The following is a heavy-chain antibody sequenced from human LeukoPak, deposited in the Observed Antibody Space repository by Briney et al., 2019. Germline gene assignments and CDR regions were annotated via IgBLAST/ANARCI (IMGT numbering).Heavy chain of an antibody. Sequence: ASVKVSCMASGYTFTSYYMHWVRQAPGQGLESMGIINPSGGSTSYAQKFQGRVTMTRDMSTSTVYMELSSLRSEDTAVYYCARGLEWLTRRHTCFDPWGQGTLVTVSS. CDR1: GYTFTSYY. V-gene: IGHV1-46*01. CDR2: INPSGGST. D-gene: IGHD3-3*01. J-gene: IGHJ5*02. CDR3: ARGLEWLTRRHTCFDP.